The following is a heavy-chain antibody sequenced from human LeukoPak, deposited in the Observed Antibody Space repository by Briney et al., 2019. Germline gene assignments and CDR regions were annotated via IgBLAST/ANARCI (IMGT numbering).Heavy chain of an antibody. V-gene: IGHV4-59*01. CDR3: ATDVGGGGYDYLGIYYYYYGMDV. CDR1: GGSISSFN. CDR2: IYYSGST. D-gene: IGHD5-12*01. Sequence: SETLSLTCTVSGGSISSFNWSWIRQPPGKGLEWIGYIYYSGSTNYNPSLKSRVTMSVDTSKNQFSLKLSSVTAADTAVYYCATDVGGGGYDYLGIYYYYYGMDVWGKGTTVTVSS. J-gene: IGHJ6*04.